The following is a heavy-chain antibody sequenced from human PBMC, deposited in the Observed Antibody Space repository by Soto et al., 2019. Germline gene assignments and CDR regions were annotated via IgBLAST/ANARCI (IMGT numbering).Heavy chain of an antibody. CDR3: TTDTLPSHYYDSSGYYYYGMDV. D-gene: IGHD3-22*01. V-gene: IGHV3-15*07. J-gene: IGHJ6*02. CDR1: GFTFSNAW. Sequence: GGSLRLSCAASGFTFSNAWMNWVRQAPGKGLEWVGRIKSKTDGGTTDYAAPVKGRFTISRDDSKKTLYLQMNSLKTEDTAVYYCTTDTLPSHYYDSSGYYYYGMDVWGQGTTVTVSS. CDR2: IKSKTDGGTT.